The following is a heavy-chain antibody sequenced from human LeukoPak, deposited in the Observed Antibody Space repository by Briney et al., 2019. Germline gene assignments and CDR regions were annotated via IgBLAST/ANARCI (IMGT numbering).Heavy chain of an antibody. CDR1: GGSISSSSYY. CDR2: INHSGST. J-gene: IGHJ5*02. Sequence: SETLSLTCTVSGGSISSSSYYWGWIRQPPGKGLEWIGEINHSGSTNYNPSLKSRVTISVDTSKNQFSLKLSSVTAADTAVYYCASRYYDILTVYYYWFDPWGQGTLVTVSS. D-gene: IGHD3-9*01. V-gene: IGHV4-39*07. CDR3: ASRYYDILTVYYYWFDP.